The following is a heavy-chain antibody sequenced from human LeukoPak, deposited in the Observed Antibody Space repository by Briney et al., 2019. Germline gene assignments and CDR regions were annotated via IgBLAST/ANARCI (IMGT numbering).Heavy chain of an antibody. V-gene: IGHV4-39*07. J-gene: IGHJ5*02. D-gene: IGHD4-23*01. CDR1: GGSISSSSYY. CDR2: IYSGST. CDR3: ARCAVTAVVTSYNWFDP. Sequence: KPSETLSLTCTVSGGSISSSSYYWGWIRQPPGKGLEWIGSIYSGSTYYNPSLKSRVTISVDTSKNQFSLKLRSVTAADTAVYYCARCAVTAVVTSYNWFDPWGQGTLVTVSS.